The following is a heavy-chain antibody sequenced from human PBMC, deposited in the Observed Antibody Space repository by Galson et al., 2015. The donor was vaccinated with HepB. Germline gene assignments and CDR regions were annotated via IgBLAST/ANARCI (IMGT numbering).Heavy chain of an antibody. Sequence: ETLSLTCSVSGGTISTYYWSWIRQPPGKGLGWIGYVSYIGSTIYNPSLKSRLTISVDRSRNQFSLKLSSVTAADTAVYYCAREGDIGVVRGSRPNDAFEIWGQGTRVTVSS. CDR3: AREGDIGVVRGSRPNDAFEI. CDR1: GGTISTYY. CDR2: VSYIGST. D-gene: IGHD2-15*01. J-gene: IGHJ3*02. V-gene: IGHV4-59*12.